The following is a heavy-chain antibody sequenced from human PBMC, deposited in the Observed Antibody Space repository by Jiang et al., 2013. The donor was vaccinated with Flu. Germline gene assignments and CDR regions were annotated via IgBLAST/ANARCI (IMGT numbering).Heavy chain of an antibody. CDR3: AKRGSYDYSNSPFDP. Sequence: VQLVESGGGLVQPGGSLRLSCAASGFTFSTYAMSWVRQAPGKGLEWISTLSLTSLSTYYTDSVKGRFTISRDNSKNTLYLQMNRLRVEDTAVYYCAKRGSYDYSNSPFDPWGQGTLVTVSS. CDR1: GFTFSTYA. J-gene: IGHJ5*02. V-gene: IGHV3-23*04. D-gene: IGHD4-11*01. CDR2: LSLTSLST.